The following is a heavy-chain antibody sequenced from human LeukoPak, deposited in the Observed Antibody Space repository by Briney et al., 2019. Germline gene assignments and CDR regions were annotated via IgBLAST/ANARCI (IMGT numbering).Heavy chain of an antibody. Sequence: SETLSLTCTVSGYSISSGYYWGWIRQPPGKGLEWIGSIYHSGSTYYNPSLKSRVTISVDTSKNQFSLKLSSVTAADTAVYYCARGTTVVTPVDYWGQGTLVTVSS. CDR1: GYSISSGYY. CDR2: IYHSGST. D-gene: IGHD4-23*01. V-gene: IGHV4-38-2*02. CDR3: ARGTTVVTPVDY. J-gene: IGHJ4*02.